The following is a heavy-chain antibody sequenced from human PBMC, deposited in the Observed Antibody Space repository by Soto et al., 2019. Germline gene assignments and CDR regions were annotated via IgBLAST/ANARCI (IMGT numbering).Heavy chain of an antibody. V-gene: IGHV4-31*03. CDR3: PRDRSIRDSFSWFDP. J-gene: IGHJ5*02. CDR1: GGSITSATYL. D-gene: IGHD6-6*01. CDR2: IYKSGSA. Sequence: PSETLSLTCTVSGGSITSATYLWTWLRQRPGKGLEWVGYIYKSGSAFYNPSLRGRAIMSVDTSQNDFSLRLSSVTAADTAVYYCPRDRSIRDSFSWFDPWGRGTLVTVSS.